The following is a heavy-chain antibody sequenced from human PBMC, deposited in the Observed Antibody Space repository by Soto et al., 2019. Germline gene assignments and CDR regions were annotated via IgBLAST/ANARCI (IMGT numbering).Heavy chain of an antibody. D-gene: IGHD2-15*01. CDR3: AKHGDIVVVVAYYFDY. V-gene: IGHV3-23*01. CDR2: IRRHTSVT. Sequence: PGGSLRLSCAAFGLTFSTSSMNWVRQAPGRGLEGVSYIRRHTSVTYYADSVKGRFTISRDNSKNTLYLQMNSLRAEDTAVYYCAKHGDIVVVVAYYFDYWGQGTLVTVSS. J-gene: IGHJ4*02. CDR1: GLTFSTSS.